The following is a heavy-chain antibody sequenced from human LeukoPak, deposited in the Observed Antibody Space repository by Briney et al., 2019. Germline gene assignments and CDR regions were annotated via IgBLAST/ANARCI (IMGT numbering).Heavy chain of an antibody. CDR3: ARLFSLQPSD. J-gene: IGHJ4*02. V-gene: IGHV5-51*01. Sequence: GESLKISCKGSGYDFSSYWIAWVRQMPGKGLEWMGIIYPGDSDTRYSPSFQGLVTISADKSISTAYVQWSSLKASDTAIYYCARLFSLQPSDWGQGTLVTVSS. CDR2: IYPGDSDT. CDR1: GYDFSSYW. D-gene: IGHD2-21*01.